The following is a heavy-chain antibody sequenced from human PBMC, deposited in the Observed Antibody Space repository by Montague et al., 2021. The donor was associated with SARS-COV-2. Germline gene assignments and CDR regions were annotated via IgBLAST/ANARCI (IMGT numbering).Heavy chain of an antibody. Sequence: LSLTCSVSGGSISSDYWSWIRQSPGKGLEWIGYIYYRGTTNYNPSLRSRVTFSVDTSKNQFSLKLISVTAADTAVYFCAREDRWNWFDPWGQGVLVTVSS. J-gene: IGHJ5*02. CDR2: IYYRGTT. CDR1: GGSISSDY. D-gene: IGHD5-24*01. V-gene: IGHV4-59*01. CDR3: AREDRWNWFDP.